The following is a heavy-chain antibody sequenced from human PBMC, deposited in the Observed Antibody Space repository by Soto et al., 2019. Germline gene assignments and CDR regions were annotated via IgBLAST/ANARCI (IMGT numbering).Heavy chain of an antibody. V-gene: IGHV3-53*01. J-gene: IGHJ3*02. CDR2: IYSGGST. Sequence: PGGSLRLSCAASGFTVSSNYMSWVRQAPGKGLEWVSVIYSGGSTYYADSVKGRFTISRDNSKNTLYLQMNSLRAEDTAVYYCARDRSTSPYAFDIWRQGTRVTVSS. CDR1: GFTVSSNY. CDR3: ARDRSTSPYAFDI. D-gene: IGHD2-2*01.